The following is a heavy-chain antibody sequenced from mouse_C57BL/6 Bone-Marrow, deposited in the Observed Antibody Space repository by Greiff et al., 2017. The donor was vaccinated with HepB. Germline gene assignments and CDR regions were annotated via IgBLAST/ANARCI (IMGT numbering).Heavy chain of an antibody. D-gene: IGHD1-1*01. J-gene: IGHJ1*03. Sequence: EVQLKESGPELVKPGASVKIPCKASGYTFTDYNMDWVKQSHGKSLEWIGDINPNNGGTIYNQKFKGKATLTVDKSSSTAYMELRSLTSEDTAVYYCARRPYYYGSSYWYFDVWGTGTTVTVSS. CDR3: ARRPYYYGSSYWYFDV. CDR1: GYTFTDYN. CDR2: INPNNGGT. V-gene: IGHV1-18*01.